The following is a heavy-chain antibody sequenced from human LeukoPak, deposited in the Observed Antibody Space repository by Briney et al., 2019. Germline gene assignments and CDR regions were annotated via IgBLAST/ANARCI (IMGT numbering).Heavy chain of an antibody. CDR2: IYYSGST. CDR1: GGSISSSSYF. D-gene: IGHD3-16*01. Sequence: SETLSLTCTVSGGSISSSSYFWAWIRQPPGKGLEWIGSIYYSGSTYYDPSLKSRVTILVDTSKNQFSLKLSSVTAADTAVYYCARQMYRVWDYWGQGTLVTVSS. CDR3: ARQMYRVWDY. J-gene: IGHJ4*02. V-gene: IGHV4-39*01.